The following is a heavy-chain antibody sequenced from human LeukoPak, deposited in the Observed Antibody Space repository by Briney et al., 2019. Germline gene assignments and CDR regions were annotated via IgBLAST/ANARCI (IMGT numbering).Heavy chain of an antibody. CDR1: GGSISSYY. Sequence: SETLSLTCTVSGGSISSYYWSWIRQPPGKGLEWIGYIYYSGSTYYNPSLKSRVTISVDTSKNQFSLKLSSVTAADTAVYYCARCITMVRDDAFDIWGQGTMVTVSS. CDR2: IYYSGST. J-gene: IGHJ3*02. CDR3: ARCITMVRDDAFDI. D-gene: IGHD3-10*01. V-gene: IGHV4-59*06.